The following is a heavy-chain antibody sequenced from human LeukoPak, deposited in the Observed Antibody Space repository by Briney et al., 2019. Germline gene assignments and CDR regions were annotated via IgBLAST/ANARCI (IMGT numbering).Heavy chain of an antibody. J-gene: IGHJ6*02. V-gene: IGHV1-69*13. D-gene: IGHD2-15*01. CDR2: IIPIFGTA. Sequence: GASVKVSCKASGGTFSSYAISWVRQAPGQGLEWMGGIIPIFGTANYAQKFQGRVTITADESTSTAYMELSSLRSEDTAVYYCARARGVVVAATTPDYYYYGMDVWGQGTTVTVSS. CDR3: ARARGVVVAATTPDYYYYGMDV. CDR1: GGTFSSYA.